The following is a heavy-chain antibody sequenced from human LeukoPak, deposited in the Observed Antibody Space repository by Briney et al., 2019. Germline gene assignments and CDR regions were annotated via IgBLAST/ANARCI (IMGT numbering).Heavy chain of an antibody. CDR2: IKSKTDGGTT. J-gene: IGHJ4*02. Sequence: GGSLRLSCAASGFTFDNAWMSWVRQAPGKGLEWVGHIKSKTDGGTTDYAAPVKGRFNISKDDSKNTLYLQMNSLKTEDTAVYYCTTGRYDILIPDYFDYWGQGTLVTVSS. CDR1: GFTFDNAW. D-gene: IGHD3-9*01. V-gene: IGHV3-15*01. CDR3: TTGRYDILIPDYFDY.